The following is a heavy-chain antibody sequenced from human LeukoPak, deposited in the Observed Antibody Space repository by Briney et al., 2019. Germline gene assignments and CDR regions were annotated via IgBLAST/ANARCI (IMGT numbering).Heavy chain of an antibody. D-gene: IGHD3-22*01. CDR3: TRRYNYDSSGYYYVRDAFDI. J-gene: IGHJ3*02. CDR2: IRSRAYGGTT. CDR1: GFTFTNYW. V-gene: IGHV3-49*04. Sequence: GSLRLSCAASGFTFTNYWMSWVRQAPGKGLEWVGFIRSRAYGGTTKNAASVKGRFTISRDDSRSIAYLQMNSLKTEDTAVYYCTRRYNYDSSGYYYVRDAFDIWGQGTMVTVSS.